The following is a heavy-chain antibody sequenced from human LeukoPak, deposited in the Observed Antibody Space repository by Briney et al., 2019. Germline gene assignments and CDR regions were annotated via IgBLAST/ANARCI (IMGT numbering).Heavy chain of an antibody. CDR3: TRNEH. CDR1: GISFSGSW. V-gene: IGHV3-7*01. J-gene: IGHJ4*02. Sequence: GGSLRLSCGGSGISFSGSWMSWVRQAPGKGPEWVANIKEDGSERYYVGSVRGRFTISRDNAKNSLHLQMNSLRAEDTAVYYCTRNEHWGQGTLSPSPQ. CDR2: IKEDGSER.